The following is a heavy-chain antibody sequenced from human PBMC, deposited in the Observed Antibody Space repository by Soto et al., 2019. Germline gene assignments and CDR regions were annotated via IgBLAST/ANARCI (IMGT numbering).Heavy chain of an antibody. CDR2: IIPMSGAT. V-gene: IGHV1-69*12. J-gene: IGHJ4*02. D-gene: IGHD1-26*01. CDR1: GGTFSSYA. Sequence: QVQLVQSGAEVKKPGSSVKVSCKDSGGTFSSYALSWVRQAPGQGIEWMGGIIPMSGATNYAQKFQGRVTFTEDESTNTAYLELTSLRSEDTAVYYCARGGPENDYWGQGTLVTVSS. CDR3: ARGGPENDY.